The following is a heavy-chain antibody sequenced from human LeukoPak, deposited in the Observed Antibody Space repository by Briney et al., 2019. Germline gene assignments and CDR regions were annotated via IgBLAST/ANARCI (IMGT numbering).Heavy chain of an antibody. Sequence: GRSLILSCAAAGCTFSSYAMHVVRQAPGKGLEWVAVISYDGSNKYYADSVKGRFTISRDNSKNTLYLQMNSLRAEDTAVSYCAREDIIASGGFDYWGQGTLVTVSS. CDR1: GCTFSSYA. J-gene: IGHJ4*02. V-gene: IGHV3-30*17. D-gene: IGHD3-3*02. CDR3: AREDIIASGGFDY. CDR2: ISYDGSNK.